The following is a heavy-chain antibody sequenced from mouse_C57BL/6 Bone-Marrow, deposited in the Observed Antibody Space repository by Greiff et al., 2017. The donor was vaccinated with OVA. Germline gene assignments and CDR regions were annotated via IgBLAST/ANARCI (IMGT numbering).Heavy chain of an antibody. Sequence: VQLQQPGAELVKPGASVKLSCKASGYTFTSYWMQWVKQRPGQGLEWIGEIDPSDSYTNYNQKFKGKATLTVDTSSSTAYMQLSSLTSEDSAVYYCARELPWFADWGQGTLVTVSA. J-gene: IGHJ3*01. V-gene: IGHV1-50*01. CDR1: GYTFTSYW. CDR2: IDPSDSYT. D-gene: IGHD4-1*01. CDR3: ARELPWFAD.